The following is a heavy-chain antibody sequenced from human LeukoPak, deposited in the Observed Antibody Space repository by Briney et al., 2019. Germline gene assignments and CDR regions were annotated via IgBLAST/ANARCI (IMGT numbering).Heavy chain of an antibody. J-gene: IGHJ6*04. CDR3: ARVSRRITTFV. CDR2: IKEDGSEK. V-gene: IGHV3-7*01. D-gene: IGHD3-3*01. CDR1: GGSISSSSYY. Sequence: PSETLSLTCTVSGGSISSSSYYWGWIRQPPGKGLEWVANIKEDGSEKYYVDSVKGRFTISRDNAKNSLYLQMDSLRAEDTAVYYCARVSRRITTFVWGKGTTVTVSS.